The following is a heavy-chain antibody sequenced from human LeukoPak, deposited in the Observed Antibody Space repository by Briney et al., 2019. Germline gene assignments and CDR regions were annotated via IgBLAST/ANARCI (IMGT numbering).Heavy chain of an antibody. V-gene: IGHV3-30*18. CDR3: AKEISIAAAGKSRGGYFDL. J-gene: IGHJ2*01. Sequence: GGSLRLSCAASGFTFSSYGMHWVRQAPGKGLEWVAVISYDRSNKYYADSVKGRFTISRDNSKNTLYLQMNSLRAEDTAVYYCAKEISIAAAGKSRGGYFDLWGRGTLVTVSS. CDR1: GFTFSSYG. CDR2: ISYDRSNK. D-gene: IGHD6-13*01.